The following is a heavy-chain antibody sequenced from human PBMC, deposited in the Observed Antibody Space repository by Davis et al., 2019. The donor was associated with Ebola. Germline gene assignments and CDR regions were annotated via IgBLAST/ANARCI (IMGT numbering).Heavy chain of an antibody. CDR2: IYSGGST. J-gene: IGHJ4*02. V-gene: IGHV3-53*01. D-gene: IGHD6-13*01. CDR3: ARVSSSSWYGADY. Sequence: GESLKISCAASGFIFNNYAMTWVRQAPGRGLEWVSVIYSGGSTYYADSVKGRFTISRDNSKNTLYLQMNSLRAEDTAVYYCARVSSSSWYGADYWGQGTLVTVSS. CDR1: GFIFNNYA.